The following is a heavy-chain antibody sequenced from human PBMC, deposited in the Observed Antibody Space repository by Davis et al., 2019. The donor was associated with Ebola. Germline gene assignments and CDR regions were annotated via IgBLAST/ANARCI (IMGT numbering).Heavy chain of an antibody. CDR2: ISYDGSNK. CDR3: ARDLGDYGDYYFDY. CDR1: GFTFSSYA. J-gene: IGHJ4*02. D-gene: IGHD4-17*01. V-gene: IGHV3-30-3*01. Sequence: GESLKISCAASGFTFSSYAMHWVRQAPGKGLEWVAVISYDGSNKYYADSVKGRFTISRDNSKNTLYLQMNSLRAEDTAVYYCARDLGDYGDYYFDYWGQGTLVTVSS.